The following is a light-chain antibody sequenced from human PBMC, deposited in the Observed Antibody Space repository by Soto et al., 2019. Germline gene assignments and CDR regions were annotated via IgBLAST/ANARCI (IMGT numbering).Light chain of an antibody. CDR3: GAWDDSLNGVV. J-gene: IGLJ2*01. CDR2: TNN. V-gene: IGLV1-44*01. Sequence: QSVLNQPPSASGTPGQRVTISCSGSSFNIGRNTVNWYQQLPGTAPKLLIYTNNERPSGVPDRFSGSKSGTSASLAISGLQSEDEADYYCGAWDDSLNGVVFGGGTKLTVL. CDR1: SFNIGRNT.